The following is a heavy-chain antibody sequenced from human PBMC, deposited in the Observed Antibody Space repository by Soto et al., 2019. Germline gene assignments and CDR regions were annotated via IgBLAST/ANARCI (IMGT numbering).Heavy chain of an antibody. V-gene: IGHV4-39*07. CDR1: GGSVSSGSYY. D-gene: IGHD3-22*01. CDR2: INHSGST. CDR3: ARGDYHDNSGPFSDAFDV. Sequence: PSETLSLTCTVSGGSVSSGSYYWSWIRQPPGKGLEWIGEINHSGSTNYNPSLKSRITISVDTSKNQFSLKLSSVTAADTAVYYCARGDYHDNSGPFSDAFDVWRQGTMVTVSS. J-gene: IGHJ3*01.